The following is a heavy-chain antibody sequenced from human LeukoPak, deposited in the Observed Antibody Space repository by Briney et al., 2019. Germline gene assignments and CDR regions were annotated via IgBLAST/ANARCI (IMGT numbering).Heavy chain of an antibody. D-gene: IGHD3-16*01. V-gene: IGHV1-46*01. CDR2: INPSGGST. Sequence: ASVKVSCKASGYTFTSYYMHWVRQAPGQGLEWMGIINPSGGSTSYAQKFQGRVTMTRDMSTSTVHMELSSLRSEDTAVYYCARDPRAYGWFDPWGQGTLVTVSS. J-gene: IGHJ5*02. CDR3: ARDPRAYGWFDP. CDR1: GYTFTSYY.